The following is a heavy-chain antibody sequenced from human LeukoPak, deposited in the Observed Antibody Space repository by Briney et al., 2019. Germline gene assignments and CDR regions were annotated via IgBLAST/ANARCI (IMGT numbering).Heavy chain of an antibody. D-gene: IGHD3-3*01. V-gene: IGHV3-48*03. Sequence: SGGSLRLSCAASGFTFSSYEMNWVRQAPGKGLEWVSYISSSASTIYYAASVKGRFTISRDNAKNSLYLQMNSLRAEDTAVYYCARAYYDFWSGYYYYYMDVWGKGTTVTVSS. J-gene: IGHJ6*03. CDR1: GFTFSSYE. CDR3: ARAYYDFWSGYYYYYMDV. CDR2: ISSSASTI.